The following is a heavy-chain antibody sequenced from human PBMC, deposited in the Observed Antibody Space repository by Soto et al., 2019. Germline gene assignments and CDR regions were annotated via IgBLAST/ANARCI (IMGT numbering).Heavy chain of an antibody. Sequence: EVQLVESGGGLVQPGGSLSLSCAASGFTFSSYWMSWVRQAPGKGLEWVAHIKQDGSEKYYVDSVKGRFTISRDNAKNSLSLQMNTLRAEDPAVYYCATERGSGLPDENWFHSWGQGTLVTVSS. V-gene: IGHV3-7*01. CDR2: IKQDGSEK. CDR1: GFTFSSYW. D-gene: IGHD3-10*01. J-gene: IGHJ5*01. CDR3: ATERGSGLPDENWFHS.